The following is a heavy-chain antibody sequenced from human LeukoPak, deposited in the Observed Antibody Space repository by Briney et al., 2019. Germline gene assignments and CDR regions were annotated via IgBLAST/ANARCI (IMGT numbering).Heavy chain of an antibody. Sequence: PGGSLRLSCAASGFTFSSYWMSWVRQAPGKGLEWVANIKQDGSEKYYVDSVKGRFTISRDNAKNSLYLQMNSLRAEDTAVYYCARTHTDYDFWSGYYQYYFDYWGQGTLVTVSS. J-gene: IGHJ4*02. D-gene: IGHD3-3*01. CDR1: GFTFSSYW. CDR2: IKQDGSEK. V-gene: IGHV3-7*01. CDR3: ARTHTDYDFWSGYYQYYFDY.